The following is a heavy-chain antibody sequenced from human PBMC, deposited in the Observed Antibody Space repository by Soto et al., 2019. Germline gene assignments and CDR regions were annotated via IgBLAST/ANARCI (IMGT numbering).Heavy chain of an antibody. CDR1: GYSVSDYF. CDR3: ARIKWGLDYYNGMDV. CDR2: INPKSAAT. D-gene: IGHD1-26*01. J-gene: IGHJ6*02. V-gene: IGHV1-2*02. Sequence: ASVKVSCKASGYSVSDYFMQWVRQAPGQGLEWVAWINPKSAATNYAKKFQGRVSLTWDTSFSTAYMELTRLRPDDTAVYYCARIKWGLDYYNGMDVWGQGTTVTV.